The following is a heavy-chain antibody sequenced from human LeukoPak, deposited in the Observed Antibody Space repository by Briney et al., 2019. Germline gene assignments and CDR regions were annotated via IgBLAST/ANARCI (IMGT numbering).Heavy chain of an antibody. CDR2: INHSGST. J-gene: IGHJ3*02. V-gene: IGHV4-34*01. CDR1: GGSFSGYY. Sequence: SETLSLTCAGYGGSFSGYYWSWIRQPPGKGLEWIGEINHSGSTNYNPSLKSRVTISVDTSKNQFSLKLSSVTAADTAVYYCARGRYYDFWSGTPSGAFDIWGQGTMVTVSS. CDR3: ARGRYYDFWSGTPSGAFDI. D-gene: IGHD3-3*01.